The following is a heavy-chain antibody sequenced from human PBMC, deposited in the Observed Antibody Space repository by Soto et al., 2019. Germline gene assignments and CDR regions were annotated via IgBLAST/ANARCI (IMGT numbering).Heavy chain of an antibody. Sequence: QVQLQESGPGLVKPSQTLSLTCTVSGVSISSGAYYWSWVRQPPGKGLEWIGYIYYSGSTYYNPSLKSRVTISVDTSKNQFSLKLSSVTATDTAVYYCARDNYGDTYYFDYWGQGTLVTVSS. CDR3: ARDNYGDTYYFDY. J-gene: IGHJ4*02. CDR1: GVSISSGAYY. CDR2: IYYSGST. D-gene: IGHD4-17*01. V-gene: IGHV4-30-4*01.